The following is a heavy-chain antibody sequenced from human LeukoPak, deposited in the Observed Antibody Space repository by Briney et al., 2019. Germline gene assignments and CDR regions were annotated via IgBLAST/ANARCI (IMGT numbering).Heavy chain of an antibody. Sequence: PSQTLSLTCAISGDSVSSNSAAWNWIRQSPSRGLEWLGRTYYRSKWYNDYAVSVKSRITINPDTSKNQFSLQLNSVTPEDTAVYYCARATHGGIEGPNWYFDLWGRGTLVTVSS. V-gene: IGHV6-1*01. CDR2: TYYRSKWYN. D-gene: IGHD3-16*01. J-gene: IGHJ2*01. CDR1: GDSVSSNSAA. CDR3: ARATHGGIEGPNWYFDL.